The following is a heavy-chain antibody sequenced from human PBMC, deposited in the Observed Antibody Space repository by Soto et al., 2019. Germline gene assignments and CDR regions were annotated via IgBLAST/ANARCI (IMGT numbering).Heavy chain of an antibody. Sequence: QITLKESGPTLVKPTQTLTLTCSFSGFSLSTRGVGVCWIRQPPGKALEWLSLIFWDDDKWYSPSLRSRLTITEYTSKNQVVLTITNLDPVDTATYYCTHRSRGYAYYFYQWGQGTMVTFCS. J-gene: IGHJ4*02. CDR3: THRSRGYAYYFYQ. D-gene: IGHD5-12*01. CDR2: IFWDDDK. CDR1: GFSLSTRGVG. V-gene: IGHV2-5*02.